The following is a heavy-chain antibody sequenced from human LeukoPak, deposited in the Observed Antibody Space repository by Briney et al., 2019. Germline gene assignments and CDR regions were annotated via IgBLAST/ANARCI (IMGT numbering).Heavy chain of an antibody. Sequence: SVKVSCKASGGTFSSYAISWVRQAPGQGLEWMGRIIPILGIANNAQKFQGRVTITADKSTNTAYMELSSLRSEDTAVYYCAGGVRYFDWSISPPGGYYGMDVWGQGTTVTVSS. CDR3: AGGVRYFDWSISPPGGYYGMDV. CDR2: IIPILGIA. D-gene: IGHD3-9*01. J-gene: IGHJ6*02. V-gene: IGHV1-69*04. CDR1: GGTFSSYA.